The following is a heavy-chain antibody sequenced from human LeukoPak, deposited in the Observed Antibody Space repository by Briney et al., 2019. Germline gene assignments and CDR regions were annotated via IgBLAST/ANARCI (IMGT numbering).Heavy chain of an antibody. CDR1: GFTFSIYG. CDR3: AKTWRGSSWSFDY. Sequence: PGGTLRLSCAASGFTFSIYGMSWVPQAPGKGLEWVSALSGSGGSTYYADSVKGRFTLSRDNSKNTLDLQMNSLRAEDTAVYYCAKTWRGSSWSFDYWGQGTLVTVSS. D-gene: IGHD6-13*01. J-gene: IGHJ4*02. V-gene: IGHV3-23*01. CDR2: LSGSGGST.